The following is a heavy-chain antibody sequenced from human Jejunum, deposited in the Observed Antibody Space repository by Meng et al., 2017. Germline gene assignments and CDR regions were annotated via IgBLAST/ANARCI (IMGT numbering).Heavy chain of an antibody. Sequence: GESLKISCAASGFTLSDRYMDWIRQAPGKGLEWVGRTRNKANSYNTEYAASVKGRFTISRDESKNSLYLQMNSLKSEDTAVYYCVSGAEVDSFWYFHLWGRGTLVTVSS. CDR1: GFTLSDRY. V-gene: IGHV3-72*01. D-gene: IGHD6-25*01. CDR3: VSGAEVDSFWYFHL. J-gene: IGHJ2*01. CDR2: TRNKANSYNT.